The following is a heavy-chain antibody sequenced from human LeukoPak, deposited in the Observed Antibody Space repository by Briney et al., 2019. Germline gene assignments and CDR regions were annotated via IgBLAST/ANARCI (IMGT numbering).Heavy chain of an antibody. J-gene: IGHJ5*02. CDR2: IYYTGST. CDR1: GDSISRGGYY. D-gene: IGHD1-26*01. V-gene: IGHV4-31*03. CDR3: AREGSTGSYLFDP. Sequence: SETLSLTCTVSGDSISRGGYYWSWIRQHPEKGLEWIGYIYYTGSTYYNPPLKSRVTISVDISKNQFSLKVTSVTAADTAMYYCAREGSTGSYLFDPWGQGTLVTVSS.